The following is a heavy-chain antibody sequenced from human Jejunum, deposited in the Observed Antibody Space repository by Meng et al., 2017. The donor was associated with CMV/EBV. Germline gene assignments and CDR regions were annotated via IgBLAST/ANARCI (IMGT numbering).Heavy chain of an antibody. V-gene: IGHV1-2*02. D-gene: IGHD1-26*01. J-gene: IGHJ5*02. Sequence: SGYTFIDHLMHGVRQAPGQGLEWMGWINPNNGDTSYAQKFQGRVTMTRDKSITTVYMDLNRLTSDDTAFYYCGRGVGSIDPRFDPWGQGTLVTVSS. CDR3: GRGVGSIDPRFDP. CDR1: GYTFIDHL. CDR2: INPNNGDT.